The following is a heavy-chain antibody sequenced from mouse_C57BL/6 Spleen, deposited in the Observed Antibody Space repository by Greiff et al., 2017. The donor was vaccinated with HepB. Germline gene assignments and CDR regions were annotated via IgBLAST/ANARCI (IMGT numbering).Heavy chain of an antibody. J-gene: IGHJ4*01. CDR3: GRVPASRSYYAMDV. Sequence: VQLQQSGPELVKPGASVKISCKASGYAFSSSWMNWVKQRPGKGLEWIGRIYPGDGDTNYNGKFKGKATLTADKTSSTAYMQLSSLTSEESAVFFCGRVPASRSYYAMDVWGKGTTVTVSS. CDR2: IYPGDGDT. CDR1: GYAFSSSW. V-gene: IGHV1-82*01.